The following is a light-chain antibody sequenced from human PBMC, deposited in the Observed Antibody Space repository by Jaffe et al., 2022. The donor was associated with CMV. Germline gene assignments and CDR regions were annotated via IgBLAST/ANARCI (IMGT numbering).Light chain of an antibody. CDR1: SGHSNYA. J-gene: IGLJ1*01. V-gene: IGLV4-69*01. Sequence: QLVLTQSPSASASLGASVKLTCTVSSGHSNYAIAWHQQQPEKGPRYLMKLDSDGSHSKGDGIPDRFSGSSSGAERYLTISSLQSDDEADYYCQTWGTGIQVFGTGTKVTVL. CDR2: LDSDGSH. CDR3: QTWGTGIQV.